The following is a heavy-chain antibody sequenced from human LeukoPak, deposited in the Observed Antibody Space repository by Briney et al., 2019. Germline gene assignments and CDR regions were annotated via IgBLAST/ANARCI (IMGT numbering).Heavy chain of an antibody. CDR3: ARVRSGYSYGPFDY. V-gene: IGHV4-59*01. Sequence: PSETLSLTCTVSGGSISSYFWSWIRQPPGKGLEWIGYIYYSGSTNYNPSPKSRVTISVDTSKNQFSLNLSSVTAADTAVYYCARVRSGYSYGPFDYWGQGTLVTVSS. CDR1: GGSISSYF. CDR2: IYYSGST. D-gene: IGHD5-18*01. J-gene: IGHJ4*02.